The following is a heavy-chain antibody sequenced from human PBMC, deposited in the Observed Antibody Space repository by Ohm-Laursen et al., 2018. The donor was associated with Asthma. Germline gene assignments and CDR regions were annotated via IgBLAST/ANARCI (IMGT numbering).Heavy chain of an antibody. Sequence: SLRLSCSASGFTVSSNYMSWVRQAPGKGLEWVSVIYSGGSTYYADSVKGRSTISRDNSKNTLYLQMNSLRAEDTAVYYCARDRRLYGFDYWGQGTLVTVSS. CDR2: IYSGGST. CDR1: GFTVSSNY. CDR3: ARDRRLYGFDY. J-gene: IGHJ4*02. V-gene: IGHV3-53*01. D-gene: IGHD2-2*02.